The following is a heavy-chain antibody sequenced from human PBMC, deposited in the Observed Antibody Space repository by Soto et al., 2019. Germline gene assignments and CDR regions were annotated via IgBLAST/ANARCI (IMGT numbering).Heavy chain of an antibody. CDR2: MYYSAMT. CDR1: GGSIRSHN. Sequence: QVQLQESGPGLVKPSETLSLTCSVPGGSIRSHNWSWIRQPPGKGLEWIGCMYYSAMTEYNPSLKSRVTITADTSINQVSLKLSSVTAADTAVYYCARHLFDSWKGYPYYYCMDVWGKGTAVTVSS. CDR3: ARHLFDSWKGYPYYYCMDV. D-gene: IGHD3-3*01. J-gene: IGHJ6*03. V-gene: IGHV4-59*08.